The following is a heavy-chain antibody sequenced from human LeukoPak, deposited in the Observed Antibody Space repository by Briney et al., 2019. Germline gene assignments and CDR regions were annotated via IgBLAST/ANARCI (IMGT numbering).Heavy chain of an antibody. J-gene: IGHJ3*02. D-gene: IGHD4-23*01. CDR2: ISGGVVNT. CDR3: AKDDVGGGFVFDM. V-gene: IGHV3-23*01. Sequence: GGSLRLSCAASGFTFSSYAMSRVRQAPGKGLEWVSGISGGVVNTYNADSVKGRFTISRDNSKNTLYLQMNSLRAEDTAIYYCAKDDVGGGFVFDMWGQGTMVTVSS. CDR1: GFTFSSYA.